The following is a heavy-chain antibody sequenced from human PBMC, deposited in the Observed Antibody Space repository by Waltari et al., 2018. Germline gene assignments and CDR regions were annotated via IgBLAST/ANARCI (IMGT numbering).Heavy chain of an antibody. D-gene: IGHD3-3*01. CDR1: GYTFTRYA. Sequence: QVQLVQSGAEVKKPGASVKVSCKASGYTFTRYAIHWVRQAPGQRLEWMGWINAGNGNTKYSQEFQGRVTITRDTSASTAYMELSSLRSEDMAVYYCARADYDFWSGYYTGYFDYWGQGTLVTVSS. CDR3: ARADYDFWSGYYTGYFDY. J-gene: IGHJ4*02. CDR2: INAGNGNT. V-gene: IGHV1-3*03.